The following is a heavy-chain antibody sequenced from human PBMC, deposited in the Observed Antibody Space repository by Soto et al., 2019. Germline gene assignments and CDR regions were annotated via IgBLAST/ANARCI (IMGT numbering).Heavy chain of an antibody. CDR3: ASRDPGTSVDY. J-gene: IGHJ4*02. CDR2: IYRTGST. D-gene: IGHD1-7*01. Sequence: QVQLQESGPGLVKPSGTLSLTCAVSGGSFTSNNWWTWVRQPPGQGLGWIGEIYRTGSTNYNPSLKSRVTIPLDKSENHFSLKVTSLTAADTAVYYCASRDPGTSVDYWGQGTLVTVSS. CDR1: GGSFTSNNW. V-gene: IGHV4-4*02.